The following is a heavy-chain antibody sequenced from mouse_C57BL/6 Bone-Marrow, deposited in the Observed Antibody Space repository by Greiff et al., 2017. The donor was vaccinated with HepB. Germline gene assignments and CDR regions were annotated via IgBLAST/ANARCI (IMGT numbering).Heavy chain of an antibody. V-gene: IGHV7-3*01. CDR1: GFTFTDYY. Sequence: EVQLVESGGGLVQPGGSLSLSCAASGFTFTDYYMSWVRQPPGKALEWLGFIRNKANGYTTEYSASVKGRFTISRDNSQSILYLQMNALRAEDSATYYCARRGGYFDVWGTGTTVTVSS. CDR2: IRNKANGYTT. J-gene: IGHJ1*03. CDR3: ARRGGYFDV.